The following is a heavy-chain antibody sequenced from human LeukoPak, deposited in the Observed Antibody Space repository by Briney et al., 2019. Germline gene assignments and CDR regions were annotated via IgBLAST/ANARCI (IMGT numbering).Heavy chain of an antibody. Sequence: PGGSLRLSCAASGFTFSSNAMSWVRQAPGKGLEWVSGITNSGRSTYYADSVKGRFTVSRDNSNNTLYLQVNSLRAEDTAVYYCGTSHFDYWGQGTLVTVSS. J-gene: IGHJ4*02. V-gene: IGHV3-23*01. CDR2: ITNSGRST. CDR1: GFTFSSNA. D-gene: IGHD1-1*01. CDR3: GTSHFDY.